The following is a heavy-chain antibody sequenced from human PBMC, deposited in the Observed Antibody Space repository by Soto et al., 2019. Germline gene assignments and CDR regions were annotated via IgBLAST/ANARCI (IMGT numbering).Heavy chain of an antibody. CDR3: AKEGTAERELRHFDY. CDR1: GFTFSTYA. CDR2: ISYSGGST. D-gene: IGHD1-26*01. Sequence: PGGSLRLSCAASGFTFSTYAMNWVRQAPGKGLEWVSCISYSGGSTYYADSVKGRFTISRDNSKNTVYLQMNSLRVEDTAKYYCAKEGTAERELRHFDYWGQGTPVTVSS. V-gene: IGHV3-23*01. J-gene: IGHJ4*02.